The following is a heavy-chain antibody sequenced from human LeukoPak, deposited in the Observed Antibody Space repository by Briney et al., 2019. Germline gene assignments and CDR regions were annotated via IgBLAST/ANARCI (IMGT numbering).Heavy chain of an antibody. CDR1: GGSISSYY. CDR3: ARALFRYDSSSRSLHWYFDL. Sequence: SETLSLTCTVSGGSISSYYWSWIRQPPRKGMEWIGYIYYSESTNYNPSLKSRVTISEDTSKNQFSLALTSVTAADTAVYYCARALFRYDSSSRSLHWYFDLWGRGTLVTVSS. CDR2: IYYSEST. V-gene: IGHV4-59*01. D-gene: IGHD3-22*01. J-gene: IGHJ2*01.